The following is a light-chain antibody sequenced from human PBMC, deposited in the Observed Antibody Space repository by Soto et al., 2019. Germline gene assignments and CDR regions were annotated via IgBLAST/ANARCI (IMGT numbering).Light chain of an antibody. V-gene: IGKV3-20*01. CDR2: GAS. J-gene: IGKJ1*01. CDR3: QQYGSSPQT. CDR1: QSVSSSY. Sequence: EIVLTQSRGTLSLSPGERGTLSCRASQSVSSSYLAWYQQKPGQAPRLLIYGASSRATGIPDRFSGSGSGTDFTLTISRLEPEDFAVYYCQQYGSSPQTFGQGTKVDIK.